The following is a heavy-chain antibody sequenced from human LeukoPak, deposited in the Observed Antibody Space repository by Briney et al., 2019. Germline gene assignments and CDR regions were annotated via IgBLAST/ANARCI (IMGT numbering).Heavy chain of an antibody. V-gene: IGHV3-9*03. D-gene: IGHD3-10*01. CDR3: AKAEGSMVRGVFPPYFDY. Sequence: PGRSLRLSCAASGFTFDDYAMHWVRQPPGKGLEWVSGISWNSGSIGYADSVKGRFTISRDNAKNSLYLQMNSLRAEDMALYYCAKAEGSMVRGVFPPYFDYWGQGTLVTVSS. J-gene: IGHJ4*02. CDR2: ISWNSGSI. CDR1: GFTFDDYA.